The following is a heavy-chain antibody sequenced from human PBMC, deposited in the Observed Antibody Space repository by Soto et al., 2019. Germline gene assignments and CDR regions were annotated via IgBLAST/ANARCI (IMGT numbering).Heavy chain of an antibody. D-gene: IGHD1-26*01. CDR1: GGSFSGYY. V-gene: IGHV4-34*01. CDR2: INHSGST. CDR3: ARGSNSGAAPFDY. J-gene: IGHJ4*02. Sequence: SETLSLTCGVYGGSFSGYYWSWIRQPPGKGLEWIGEINHSGSTNYNPSLKSRVTISVDTSKNQFSLKLSSVTAADTAVYYCARGSNSGAAPFDYWGQGTLVTVSS.